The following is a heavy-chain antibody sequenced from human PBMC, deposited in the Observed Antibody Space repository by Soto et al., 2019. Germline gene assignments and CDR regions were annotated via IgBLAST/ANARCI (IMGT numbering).Heavy chain of an antibody. D-gene: IGHD6-19*01. CDR2: LSGSGDNT. V-gene: IGHV3-23*01. Sequence: GGSLRLSCAASGFTISNYAMGWVRQAPGKGLEWVSSLSGSGDNTYYADSVKGRVTISRDNSRDNSKNTLYLQMNSLRSEDTAVYYCTRSRGWYTFDYWGQGTMVTVSS. J-gene: IGHJ4*02. CDR1: GFTISNYA. CDR3: TRSRGWYTFDY.